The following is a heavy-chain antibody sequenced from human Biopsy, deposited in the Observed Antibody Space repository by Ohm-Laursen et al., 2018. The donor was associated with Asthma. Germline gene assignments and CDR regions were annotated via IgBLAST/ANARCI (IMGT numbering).Heavy chain of an antibody. V-gene: IGHV1-69*13. CDR2: IMTFFGTT. CDR3: ARYQVGYSSGWSLLLKKIYYSGMDV. D-gene: IGHD6-19*01. Sequence: GASVKVSCKAPGGTFSNFAISWVRQAPGQGLEWLGGIMTFFGTTNYAQKFQGRVTITADESTSTAYMEVTSLRSEDTAIYYCARYQVGYSSGWSLLLKKIYYSGMDVWGQGTAVTVSS. CDR1: GGTFSNFA. J-gene: IGHJ6*02.